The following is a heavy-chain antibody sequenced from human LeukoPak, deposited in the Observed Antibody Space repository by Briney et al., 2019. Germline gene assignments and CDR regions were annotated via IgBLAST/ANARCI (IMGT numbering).Heavy chain of an antibody. J-gene: IGHJ4*02. V-gene: IGHV4-31*03. Sequence: SQTLSLTCTVSGGSISSGDYYWSWIPQHPGKDLEWLGYSYYSGSTYYNPSLKSRVTISVDTSKNQFSLKLSSVTAADTAVYYCAGSPQYYYDSSGYFDYWGQGTLVTVSS. CDR3: AGSPQYYYDSSGYFDY. D-gene: IGHD3-22*01. CDR1: GGSISSGDYY. CDR2: SYYSGST.